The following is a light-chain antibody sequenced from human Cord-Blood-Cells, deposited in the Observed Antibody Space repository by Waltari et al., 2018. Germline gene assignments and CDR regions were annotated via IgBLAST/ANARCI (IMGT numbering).Light chain of an antibody. CDR2: EGS. CDR1: SSDVGSYNL. J-gene: IGLJ1*01. V-gene: IGLV2-23*01. CDR3: CSYAGSSTNYV. Sequence: QSALTQPASVSGSPGQSITISCTGTSSDVGSYNLFSWYQQHPGKAPKLMIYEGSKRPSGVSNRFSGSKSGNTASLTISGLQAEDEADYYCCSYAGSSTNYVFGTGTKVTVL.